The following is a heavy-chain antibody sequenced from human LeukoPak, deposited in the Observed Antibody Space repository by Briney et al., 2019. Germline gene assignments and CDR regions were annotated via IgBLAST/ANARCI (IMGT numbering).Heavy chain of an antibody. D-gene: IGHD5-12*01. V-gene: IGHV4-4*07. CDR1: GGSISSYY. J-gene: IGHJ6*03. CDR3: ARELTNWLPNYYYMYV. CDR2: IYTSGST. Sequence: PSETLSLTCTVSGGSISSYYWSWIRQPAGQGLEWIGRIYTSGSTNYNPSLKGRVTMSVDTSKNQFSLKLSSVTAADTAVYYCARELTNWLPNYYYMYVWGKGATVTV.